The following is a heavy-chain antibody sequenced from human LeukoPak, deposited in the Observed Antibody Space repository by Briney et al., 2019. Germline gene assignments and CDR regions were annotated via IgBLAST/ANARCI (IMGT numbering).Heavy chain of an antibody. CDR3: ARGRSPLNYYGSGSWNYYFDY. CDR2: INSDGSST. V-gene: IGHV3-74*01. Sequence: GGSLRLSCAASGFTFSSYWMHWVRQAPGEGLVWVSRINSDGSSTSYADSVKGRFTISRDDAKNTLYLQMNSLRAEDTAVYYCARGRSPLNYYGSGSWNYYFDYWGQGTLVTVSS. J-gene: IGHJ4*02. CDR1: GFTFSSYW. D-gene: IGHD3-10*01.